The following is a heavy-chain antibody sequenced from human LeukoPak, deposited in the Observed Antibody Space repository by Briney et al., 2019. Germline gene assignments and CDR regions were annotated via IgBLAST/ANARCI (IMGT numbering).Heavy chain of an antibody. Sequence: SETLSLTCAVYGGSFSGYYWSWIRQPPGKGLEWIGEINHSGSTNYNPSLKSRVTISVDTSKNQSSLKLSSVTAADTAVYYCAGQQWLVTLGSWGQGTLVTVSS. J-gene: IGHJ4*02. D-gene: IGHD6-19*01. CDR2: INHSGST. CDR1: GGSFSGYY. CDR3: AGQQWLVTLGS. V-gene: IGHV4-34*01.